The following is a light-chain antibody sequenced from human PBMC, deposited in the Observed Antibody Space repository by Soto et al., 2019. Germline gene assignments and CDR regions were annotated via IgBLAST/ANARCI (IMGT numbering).Light chain of an antibody. J-gene: IGKJ1*01. Sequence: EIVMTQSRATLSVSPGERATLSCRASQSVSSNLAWYQQKPGQAPRLLIYGASTRATGIPARFSGSGSGTEFTLTISSLKHEDFAVYYCQQYNDWTRTFGQGTKVDIK. CDR1: QSVSSN. CDR3: QQYNDWTRT. V-gene: IGKV3-15*01. CDR2: GAS.